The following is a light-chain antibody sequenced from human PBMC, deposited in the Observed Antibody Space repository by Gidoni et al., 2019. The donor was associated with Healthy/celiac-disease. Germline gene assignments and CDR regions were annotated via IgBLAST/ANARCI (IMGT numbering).Light chain of an antibody. Sequence: EIVLTQSPATLSLSPGERAPLSCRASQSVSSYLAWYQQKPGQAPRPLIYDASNRATGIPARFSGSGSGTDFTLTISSLEPEDFAVYYCQQRSNWPLYTFGQGTKLEIK. CDR2: DAS. V-gene: IGKV3-11*01. CDR1: QSVSSY. J-gene: IGKJ2*01. CDR3: QQRSNWPLYT.